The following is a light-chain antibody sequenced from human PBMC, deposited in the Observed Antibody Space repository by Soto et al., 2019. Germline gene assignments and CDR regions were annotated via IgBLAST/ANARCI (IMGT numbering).Light chain of an antibody. V-gene: IGKV1-9*01. J-gene: IGKJ5*01. Sequence: IQLTQSPSSLSASIGDRVTITCRASQGISSFLAWYQQKPGKAPKLLIYAASTLQSGIPSRFSGSGSGTDFTLTISSLHPKDFATYYCQQLNIDSYPITFGQGTRLEIK. CDR1: QGISSF. CDR2: AAS. CDR3: QQLNIDSYPIT.